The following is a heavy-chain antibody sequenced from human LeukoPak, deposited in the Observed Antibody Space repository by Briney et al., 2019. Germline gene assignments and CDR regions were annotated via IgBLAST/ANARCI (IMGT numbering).Heavy chain of an antibody. Sequence: SETLSLTCAVYGGSFSGYYWSWIRQPPGKGLEWIGEINHSGSTNYNPSLKSRVTMSVDTSKNQFSLKLSSVTAADTAVYYCAGDSGSPHYYYYYMDVWGKGTTVTVSS. J-gene: IGHJ6*03. V-gene: IGHV4-34*01. CDR1: GGSFSGYY. CDR2: INHSGST. D-gene: IGHD1-26*01. CDR3: AGDSGSPHYYYYYMDV.